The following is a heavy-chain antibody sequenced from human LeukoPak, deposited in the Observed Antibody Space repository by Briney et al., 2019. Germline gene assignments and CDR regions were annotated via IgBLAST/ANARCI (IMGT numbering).Heavy chain of an antibody. D-gene: IGHD6-13*01. CDR1: GFIVGNNY. Sequence: GGSLRLSCAASGFIVGNNYMSWVRQAPGKGLEWVSVIYGGGSTYYADSVRGRFTISRDNSKNTLYLQMSSLRAEDTAVYYCARVLYSSSWYEDYYFDFWGQGTLVTVSS. V-gene: IGHV3-53*01. CDR3: ARVLYSSSWYEDYYFDF. CDR2: IYGGGST. J-gene: IGHJ4*02.